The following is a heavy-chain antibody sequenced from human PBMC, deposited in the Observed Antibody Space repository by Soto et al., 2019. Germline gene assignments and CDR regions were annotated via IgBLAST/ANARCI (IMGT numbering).Heavy chain of an antibody. D-gene: IGHD6-19*01. J-gene: IGHJ4*02. Sequence: PGGSLRLSCAASGLTFSSYWMHWVRQAPWKGLVWVSRISTDGSVTTYADSVKGRFTISRDNAKNTLYLQMNSLRTEDTAVYYCARAPYSSGWWGFDEWGQGTLVTVSS. V-gene: IGHV3-74*01. CDR3: ARAPYSSGWWGFDE. CDR1: GLTFSSYW. CDR2: ISTDGSVT.